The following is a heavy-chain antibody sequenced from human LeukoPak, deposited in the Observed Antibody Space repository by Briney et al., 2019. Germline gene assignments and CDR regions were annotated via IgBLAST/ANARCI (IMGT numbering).Heavy chain of an antibody. D-gene: IGHD3-10*01. CDR1: GGTFSSYA. CDR2: IIPIFGTA. Sequence: ASVTVSSKASGGTFSSYAISWVRQAPGQGLEWRGGIIPIFGTANYAQKFQGRVTITADESTSTAYMELSSLRSEDTAVYYCAKACYYYGSGSTNDAFDIWGQGTMVTVSS. CDR3: AKACYYYGSGSTNDAFDI. J-gene: IGHJ3*02. V-gene: IGHV1-69*13.